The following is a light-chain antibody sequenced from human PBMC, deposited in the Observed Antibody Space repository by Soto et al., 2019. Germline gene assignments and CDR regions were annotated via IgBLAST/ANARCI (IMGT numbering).Light chain of an antibody. Sequence: QSALTQPASVSGSPGQSITISCTGTSSDVGGYNYVSWYQQHPGKAPKLMIYDVSNRPSGVSNRFSGSKSGNTASLTISGLQAEDEADYYCSSYTSSSFYVFETGTKLTVL. CDR2: DVS. J-gene: IGLJ1*01. CDR1: SSDVGGYNY. CDR3: SSYTSSSFYV. V-gene: IGLV2-14*01.